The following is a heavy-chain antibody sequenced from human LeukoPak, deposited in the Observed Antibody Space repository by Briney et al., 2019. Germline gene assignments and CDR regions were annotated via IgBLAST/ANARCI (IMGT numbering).Heavy chain of an antibody. CDR1: GFTFSSYS. J-gene: IGHJ3*02. CDR3: AREYYDSSGSGDAFDI. CDR2: ISSSSSTI. Sequence: PGGSLRLSCAASGFTFSSYSMNWVRQAPGKGLEWVSYISSSSSTIYYADSVKGRFTISRDNAKNSLYLQMNSLRAEDTAVYYCAREYYDSSGSGDAFDIWGQGTMVTVSS. V-gene: IGHV3-48*01. D-gene: IGHD3-22*01.